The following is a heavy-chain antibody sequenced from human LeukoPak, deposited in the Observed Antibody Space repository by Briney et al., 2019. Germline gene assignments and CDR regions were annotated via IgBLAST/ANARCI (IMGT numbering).Heavy chain of an antibody. D-gene: IGHD6-13*01. V-gene: IGHV4-34*01. Sequence: SETLSLTCAVYGGSFSGYYWSWIRQPPGKGLEWIGEINHSGSTNYNPSLKSRVTISVDTSKNQFSLKLSSVTAADTAVYYCARGPSSSWYFYYYYYYMDVWGKGTTVTVSS. CDR1: GGSFSGYY. J-gene: IGHJ6*03. CDR3: ARGPSSSWYFYYYYYYMDV. CDR2: INHSGST.